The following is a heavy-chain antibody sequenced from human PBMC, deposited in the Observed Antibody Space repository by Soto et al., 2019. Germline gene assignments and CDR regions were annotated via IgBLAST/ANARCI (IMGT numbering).Heavy chain of an antibody. CDR3: ANPKGWGGNNSTSPLVY. CDR1: GFTFSSYS. V-gene: IGHV3-48*02. CDR2: ISSSSNTI. J-gene: IGHJ4*02. Sequence: SLRLSCAASGFTFSSYSMNWVRQAPGKGLQWISYISSSSNTIYYADSVKGRFTISRDYAKNSLYLQMNSLTDEDTAVYYCANPKGWGGNNSTSPLVYWGQGPLVTVSS. D-gene: IGHD3-16*01.